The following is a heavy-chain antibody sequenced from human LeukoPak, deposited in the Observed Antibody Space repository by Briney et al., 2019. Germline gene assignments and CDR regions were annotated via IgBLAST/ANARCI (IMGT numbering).Heavy chain of an antibody. CDR3: AKAWREDGDYWSFNY. Sequence: GGSLRLSCAVSGFTFRSYAMKWVRQAPGKGLEWVSAITADGSSTHYTISVKGRFAISRDNSKNTLYLEMNSLRAEDTAVYYCAKAWREDGDYWSFNYWGQGTLVTVSS. D-gene: IGHD4-17*01. CDR2: ITADGSST. V-gene: IGHV3-23*01. J-gene: IGHJ4*02. CDR1: GFTFRSYA.